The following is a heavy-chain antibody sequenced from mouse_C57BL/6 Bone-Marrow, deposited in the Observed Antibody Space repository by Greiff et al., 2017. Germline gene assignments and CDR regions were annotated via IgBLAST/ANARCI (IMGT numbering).Heavy chain of an antibody. CDR1: GYTFTSYG. Sequence: QVQLQQSGAELARPGASVKLSCKASGYTFTSYGISWVKQRTGQGLEWIGEIYPRSGNTYYNEKFKGKATLTADKSSSTAYMELRSLTSEDSAVYFGAKHYYGSSYYFDYWGQGTTLTVSP. V-gene: IGHV1-81*01. D-gene: IGHD1-1*01. CDR3: AKHYYGSSYYFDY. CDR2: IYPRSGNT. J-gene: IGHJ2*01.